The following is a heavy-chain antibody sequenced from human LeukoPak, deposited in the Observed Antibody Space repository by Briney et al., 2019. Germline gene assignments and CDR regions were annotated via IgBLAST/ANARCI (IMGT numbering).Heavy chain of an antibody. CDR2: ISAYNGNT. D-gene: IGHD5-18*01. V-gene: IGHV1-18*01. CDR1: GYTFTSYG. J-gene: IGHJ4*02. Sequence: ASVKVSCKASGYTFTSYGISWVRQAPGQGLEWMGWISAYNGNTNYAQKLQGRVTMTTDTSTSTAYMELRSLRSDDTAVYYCARERVTAMVPYYFDYWGQGTLVTASS. CDR3: ARERVTAMVPYYFDY.